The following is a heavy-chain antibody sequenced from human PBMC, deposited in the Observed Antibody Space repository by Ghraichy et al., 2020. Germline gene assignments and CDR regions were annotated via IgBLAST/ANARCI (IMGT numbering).Heavy chain of an antibody. Sequence: GGSLRLSCAASGFTFSSYAMSWVRQAPGKGLEWVSGISTGGGSTGYADSVKGRFTISRDNSKNTLYLQMNSLRAEDTAVYYCAKDRVGTTSSDYWGQGTLVTVSS. CDR2: ISTGGGST. V-gene: IGHV3-23*01. CDR3: AKDRVGTTSSDY. D-gene: IGHD1-26*01. CDR1: GFTFSSYA. J-gene: IGHJ4*02.